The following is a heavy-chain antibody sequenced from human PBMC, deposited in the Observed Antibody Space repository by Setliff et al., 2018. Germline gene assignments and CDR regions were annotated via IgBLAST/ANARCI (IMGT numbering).Heavy chain of an antibody. D-gene: IGHD3-16*02. CDR3: ARDLYDYVWGTYRYHDAFDI. J-gene: IGHJ3*02. CDR1: GGSISSQD. Sequence: SETLSLTCTVSGGSISSQDWSWIRQPPGKGLEWIGYVYSSGITNYNPSLKSRVTISIDTSKNQFSLKLSSVTAADTAVYYCARDLYDYVWGTYRYHDAFDIWGQGTMVTVSS. CDR2: VYSSGIT. V-gene: IGHV4-59*11.